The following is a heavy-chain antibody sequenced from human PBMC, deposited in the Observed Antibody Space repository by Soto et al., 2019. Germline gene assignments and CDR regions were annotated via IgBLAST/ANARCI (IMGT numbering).Heavy chain of an antibody. Sequence: EVQLVESGGGLVQPGGSLRLSCAASGFTFSNYWMSWVRQAPGNGLEWVANIKGDGPEIYYVDSVKGRFNISRGNAKNSLYLLMNILSDADTPVYYCETLVSAAAKDYWGQGALVTVSS. CDR1: GFTFSNYW. CDR3: ETLVSAAAKDY. V-gene: IGHV3-7*01. J-gene: IGHJ4*02. CDR2: IKGDGPEI. D-gene: IGHD1-26*01.